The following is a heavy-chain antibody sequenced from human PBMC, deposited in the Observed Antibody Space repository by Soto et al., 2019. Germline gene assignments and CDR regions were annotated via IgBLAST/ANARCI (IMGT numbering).Heavy chain of an antibody. CDR2: MSYDGNRK. Sequence: VQLVESGGSVAQPGTSLRLSCAASGFSFRSWAMHWARKAPGKALEWVADMSYDGNRKWYAASVEGRFTISRDNSNDTRYRELGNLRPEDTAVYYCARGIGGCCYGQTCYYYGLDVLGPGTTVTVSS. V-gene: IGHV3-30*04. CDR3: ARGIGGCCYGQTCYYYGLDV. J-gene: IGHJ6*02. CDR1: GFSFRSWA. D-gene: IGHD2-21*01.